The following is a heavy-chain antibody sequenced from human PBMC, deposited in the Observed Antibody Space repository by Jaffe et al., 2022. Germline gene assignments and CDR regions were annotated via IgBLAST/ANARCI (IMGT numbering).Heavy chain of an antibody. Sequence: QLQLQESGSGLVKPSQTLSLTCAVSGGSISSGGYSWSWIRQPPGKGLEWIGYIYHSGSTYYNPSLKSRVTISVDRSKNQFSLKLSSVTAADTAVYYCAGMVQGVIIGRGDYYYYMDVWGKGTTVTVSS. D-gene: IGHD3-10*01. V-gene: IGHV4-30-2*01. CDR2: IYHSGST. J-gene: IGHJ6*03. CDR3: AGMVQGVIIGRGDYYYYMDV. CDR1: GGSISSGGYS.